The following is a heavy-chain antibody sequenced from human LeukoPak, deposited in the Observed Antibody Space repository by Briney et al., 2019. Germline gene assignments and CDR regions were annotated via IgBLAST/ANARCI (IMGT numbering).Heavy chain of an antibody. CDR1: RFIFSDYY. CDR3: ARVMGSYSFDY. Sequence: GGSLRLSCAASRFIFSDYYMSWIRQAPGKGLEWVSYMSYSGDTIYYADSVKGRFTISRDNAKNSLYLQMNSLRAEDTAVYYCARVMGSYSFDYWGQGTLVTVSS. CDR2: MSYSGDTI. J-gene: IGHJ4*02. V-gene: IGHV3-11*01. D-gene: IGHD1-26*01.